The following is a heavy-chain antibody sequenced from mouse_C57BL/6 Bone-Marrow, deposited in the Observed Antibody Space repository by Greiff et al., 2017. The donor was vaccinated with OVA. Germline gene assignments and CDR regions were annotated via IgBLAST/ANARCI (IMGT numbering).Heavy chain of an antibody. D-gene: IGHD1-1*01. Sequence: EVQRVDSGGGLVQSGRSLRLSCATSGFTFSDFYMEWVRQAPGKGLEWIAASRNKANDYTTEYSASVKGRFIVSRDTSQSILYLQMNALRAEDTAIYYCARDAPDYYGSSRYWYFDVWGTGTTVTVSS. J-gene: IGHJ1*03. CDR2: SRNKANDYTT. CDR3: ARDAPDYYGSSRYWYFDV. CDR1: GFTFSDFY. V-gene: IGHV7-1*01.